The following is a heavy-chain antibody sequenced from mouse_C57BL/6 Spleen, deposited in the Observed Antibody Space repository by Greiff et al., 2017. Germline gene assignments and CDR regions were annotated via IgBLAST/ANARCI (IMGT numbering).Heavy chain of an antibody. D-gene: IGHD6-1*01. Sequence: VKLQESGAELVKPGASVKLSCKASGYTFTGYTIHWVKQRSGQGLEWIGWFYPGSGSIKYNEKFKGKATLTADKSSSTVYMALSSLTSEDSAVDFCARDEWQAWFAYWGQGTLVTVSA. V-gene: IGHV1-62-2*01. CDR2: FYPGSGSI. J-gene: IGHJ3*01. CDR3: ARDEWQAWFAY. CDR1: GYTFTGYT.